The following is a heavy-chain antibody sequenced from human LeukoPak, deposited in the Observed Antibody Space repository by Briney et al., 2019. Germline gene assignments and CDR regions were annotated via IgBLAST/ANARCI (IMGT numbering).Heavy chain of an antibody. D-gene: IGHD6-19*01. Sequence: GSLRLSCAASGFTFSNSAMSWVRQAPGKGLEWVSTLSCSGITTYYADSVKGRFTISRDNSKNTLYLQMNSLRAEDTAVYYCAKGIYSSGWSYFDYWGHGTLVTVSS. CDR1: GFTFSNSA. V-gene: IGHV3-23*01. CDR3: AKGIYSSGWSYFDY. J-gene: IGHJ4*01. CDR2: LSCSGITT.